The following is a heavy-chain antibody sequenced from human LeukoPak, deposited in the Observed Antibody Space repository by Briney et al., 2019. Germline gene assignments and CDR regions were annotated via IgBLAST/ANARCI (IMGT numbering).Heavy chain of an antibody. CDR1: GGSISSHY. V-gene: IGHV4-59*11. J-gene: IGHJ5*02. CDR3: ARDLSVPAAIESGWFDP. Sequence: SETLSLTCTVSGGSISSHYWSWIRQPPGKGLEWIGYIYYSGSTNYNPSLKSRVTMSVDTSKNQFSLKLSSVTAADTAVYYCARDLSVPAAIESGWFDPWGQGTLVTVSS. D-gene: IGHD2-2*01. CDR2: IYYSGST.